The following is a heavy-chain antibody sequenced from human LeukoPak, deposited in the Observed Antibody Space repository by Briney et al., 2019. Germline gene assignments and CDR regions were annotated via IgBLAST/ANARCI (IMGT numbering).Heavy chain of an antibody. Sequence: GGSLRLSCAASGFTFSSYAMSWVRQAPGKGLEWVSAISGSGGSTYYADSVKGRFTISRDNSKNTLYLQMNSLRAEDTAVYYCAKDPGYCSGGSCHPGYWGQGTLVTVSS. CDR3: AKDPGYCSGGSCHPGY. V-gene: IGHV3-23*01. J-gene: IGHJ4*02. CDR2: ISGSGGST. D-gene: IGHD2-15*01. CDR1: GFTFSSYA.